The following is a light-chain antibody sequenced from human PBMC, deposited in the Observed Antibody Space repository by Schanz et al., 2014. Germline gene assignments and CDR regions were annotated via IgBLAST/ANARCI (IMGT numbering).Light chain of an antibody. J-gene: IGLJ2*01. CDR1: SSDVGGYNF. CDR2: EVT. V-gene: IGLV2-8*01. CDR3: SSYVNSNTFVV. Sequence: QSALTQPPSASGSPGQSVTISCTGTSSDVGGYNFVSWYQQHPGKAPKLMIYEVTKRPSGVPDRFSGSKSGNTASLTVSGLQAEDEADYCCSSYVNSNTFVVFGGGTKVTVL.